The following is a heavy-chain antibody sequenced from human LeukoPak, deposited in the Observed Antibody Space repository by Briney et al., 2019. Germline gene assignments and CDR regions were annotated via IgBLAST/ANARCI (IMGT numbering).Heavy chain of an antibody. D-gene: IGHD3-9*01. CDR3: ASSPESFDWFWY. V-gene: IGHV4-4*07. CDR1: GGSISSYY. Sequence: SETLSLTCTVSGGSISSYYWSWIRQPAGKGLEWIGLIYTSGSTNYSPSLKSRVTTSVDTSKNQFSLKLSSVTAADTAVYYCASSPESFDWFWYWGQGTLVTVSS. J-gene: IGHJ4*02. CDR2: IYTSGST.